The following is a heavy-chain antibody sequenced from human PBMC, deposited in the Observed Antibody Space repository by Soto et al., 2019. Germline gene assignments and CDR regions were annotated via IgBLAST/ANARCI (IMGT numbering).Heavy chain of an antibody. D-gene: IGHD6-19*01. Sequence: LRLSCAASGFTFSSYAMHWVRQAPGKGLEWVAVISYDGSNKYYADSVKGRFTISRDNSKNTLYLQMNSLRAEDTAVYYCARDRSLASGWYFLVGGYYGMDVWGQGTTVTVSS. V-gene: IGHV3-30-3*01. CDR2: ISYDGSNK. CDR1: GFTFSSYA. J-gene: IGHJ6*02. CDR3: ARDRSLASGWYFLVGGYYGMDV.